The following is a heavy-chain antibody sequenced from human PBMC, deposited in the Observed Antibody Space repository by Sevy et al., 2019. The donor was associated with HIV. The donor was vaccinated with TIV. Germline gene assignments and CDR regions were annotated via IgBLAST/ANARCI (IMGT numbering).Heavy chain of an antibody. D-gene: IGHD3-22*01. CDR3: ARDRRVYDSSFGRADC. J-gene: IGHJ4*02. CDR1: GYTFTSYG. CDR2: ISGYDGKT. Sequence: ASVKVSCRASGYTFTSYGISWVRQAPGKGLEWLGWISGYDGKTNYGQKVQGRVTMNTDTLTTTAYMELRGLRIDDTAVYYCARDRRVYDSSFGRADCWAQGTLVTVSS. V-gene: IGHV1-18*01.